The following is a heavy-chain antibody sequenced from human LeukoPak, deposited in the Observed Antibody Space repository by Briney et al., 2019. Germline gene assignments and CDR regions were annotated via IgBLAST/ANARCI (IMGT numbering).Heavy chain of an antibody. CDR3: VRDFRSADY. Sequence: XLRLXXXASXFXFSTYCXHWVRQAPGKGPMWVSRICPDGTVTNYADSVKARFIISRDNARNTVYLQMNSLRVEDTAVYYCVRDFRSADYWGQGTLVTVSS. CDR1: XFXFSTYC. J-gene: IGHJ4*02. CDR2: ICPDGTVT. V-gene: IGHV3-74*01.